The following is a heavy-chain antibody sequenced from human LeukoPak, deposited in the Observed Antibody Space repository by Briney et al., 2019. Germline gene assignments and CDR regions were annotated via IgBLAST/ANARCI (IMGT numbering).Heavy chain of an antibody. J-gene: IGHJ3*02. Sequence: GGSLRLSCAASGFTFSSYAMHWVRQAPGKGLEWVAVISYDGSNKYYADSVKGRFTISRDNSKNTLYLQMNSLRAEDTAVYYCAKGLEPDAFDIWGQGTMVTVSS. CDR3: AKGLEPDAFDI. CDR2: ISYDGSNK. D-gene: IGHD1-1*01. V-gene: IGHV3-30-3*01. CDR1: GFTFSSYA.